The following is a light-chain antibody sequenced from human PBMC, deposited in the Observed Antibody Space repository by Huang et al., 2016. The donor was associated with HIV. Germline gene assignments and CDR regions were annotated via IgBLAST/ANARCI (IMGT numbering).Light chain of an antibody. Sequence: AIRMTQSPSSLSASTGDRVTITCRASQDVNNLLAWYQQKPGKAPNLLIYAASILETGVPSRFSGSGSGTEFNLSISCLQSEDFATYYCQQYYSYRAFGQGTQVEIK. CDR3: QQYYSYRA. CDR2: AAS. V-gene: IGKV1-8*01. CDR1: QDVNNL. J-gene: IGKJ1*01.